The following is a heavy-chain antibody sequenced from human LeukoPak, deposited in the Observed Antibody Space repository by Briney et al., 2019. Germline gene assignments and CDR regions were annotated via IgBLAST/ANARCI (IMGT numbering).Heavy chain of an antibody. V-gene: IGHV4-4*07. CDR2: VYTYWSA. CDR3: AREGNSGSGPHYYYRAV. Sequence: SETLSLTCIVSGGSISSYYWSWIRQPPRQGLEWIGRVYTYWSANYNQSLTRRVTISLYTAKYQLYLRLSSVTAADTAVYYCAREGNSGSGPHYYYRAVWGKGATVTVSS. J-gene: IGHJ6*03. CDR1: GGSISSYY. D-gene: IGHD5-12*01.